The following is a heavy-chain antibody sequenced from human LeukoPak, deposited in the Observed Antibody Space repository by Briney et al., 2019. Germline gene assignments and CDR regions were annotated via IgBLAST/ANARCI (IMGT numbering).Heavy chain of an antibody. CDR3: ARDVAYSSGWYYFDY. CDR2: INPSGGST. V-gene: IGHV1-46*01. Sequence: ASVKVSCKASGYTFTSYYMYWVRQAPGQGLEWMGIINPSGGSTSYAQKLQGRVTMTRDTSTSTVYMELSSLRSEDTAVYYCARDVAYSSGWYYFDYWGQGTMVTVSS. D-gene: IGHD6-19*01. CDR1: GYTFTSYY. J-gene: IGHJ4*02.